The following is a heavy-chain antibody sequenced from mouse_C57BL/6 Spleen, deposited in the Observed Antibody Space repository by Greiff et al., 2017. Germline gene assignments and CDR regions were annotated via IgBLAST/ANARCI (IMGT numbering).Heavy chain of an antibody. D-gene: IGHD1-1*01. CDR2: ISYDGSN. CDR3: ARDDYSGSGWDY. V-gene: IGHV3-6*01. J-gene: IGHJ2*01. Sequence: EVKLQESGPGLVKPSQSLSLTCSVTGYSITSGYYWNWIRQFPGNKLEWMGYISYDGSNNYNPSLKNRISITRDTSKKQFFLKLNSVTTEDTATYYCARDDYSGSGWDYWGQGTPLTVSS. CDR1: GYSITSGYY.